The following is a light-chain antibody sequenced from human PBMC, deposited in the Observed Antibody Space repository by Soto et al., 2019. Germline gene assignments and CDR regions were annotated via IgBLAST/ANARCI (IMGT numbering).Light chain of an antibody. Sequence: QPALTQPRSVSGSPGQSVTISCTGTSSDVGDYNYVSWYQQHPGKAPKLMIYDVSKRPSGVPDRFSGSKSGNTASLTISGLQAEDEADYYCCSYAGSYSLYVFGTGTKVTVL. J-gene: IGLJ1*01. CDR3: CSYAGSYSLYV. CDR2: DVS. V-gene: IGLV2-11*01. CDR1: SSDVGDYNY.